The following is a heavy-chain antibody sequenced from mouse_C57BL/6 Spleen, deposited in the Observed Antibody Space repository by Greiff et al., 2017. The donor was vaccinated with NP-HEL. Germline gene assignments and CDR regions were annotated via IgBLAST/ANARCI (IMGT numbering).Heavy chain of an antibody. Sequence: VKLQQPGAELVKPGASVKLSCKASGYTFTSYWMQWVNQRPGQGLEWIGEIDPSDSYTNYNQKFKGKATLTVDTSSSTAYMQLSSLTAEHSAVYYCARDYYWSSYRCFDVWGTGTTVTVSA. CDR3: ARDYYWSSYRCFDV. CDR2: IDPSDSYT. CDR1: GYTFTSYW. J-gene: IGHJ1*03. D-gene: IGHD1-1*01. V-gene: IGHV1-50*01.